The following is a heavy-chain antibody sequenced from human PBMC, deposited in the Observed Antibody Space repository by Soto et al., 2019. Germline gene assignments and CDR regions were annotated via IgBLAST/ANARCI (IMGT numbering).Heavy chain of an antibody. Sequence: GGSLRLSCAASGFTFSSYGMHWVRQAPGKGLEWVAVIWYDGSNKYYADSVKGRFTISRDNSKNTLYLQMNSLRAEDTAVYYCARDRVNSGWLSDVWGQGTTVTVS. J-gene: IGHJ6*02. D-gene: IGHD6-19*01. CDR1: GFTFSSYG. CDR2: IWYDGSNK. CDR3: ARDRVNSGWLSDV. V-gene: IGHV3-33*01.